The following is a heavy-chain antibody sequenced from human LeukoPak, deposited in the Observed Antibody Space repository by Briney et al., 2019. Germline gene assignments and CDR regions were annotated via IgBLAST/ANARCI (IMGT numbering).Heavy chain of an antibody. V-gene: IGHV1-2*02. D-gene: IGHD1-26*01. CDR2: INPNSGGP. CDR3: ARMGATIFDL. J-gene: IGHJ4*02. Sequence: ASVKVSCKASGYTFTDYYIHWVRQAPGQGLEWLGWINPNSGGPHYAQKFQDRVIMTRDTSIRTAYMGVSRLGSDDTAEYYCARMGATIFDLWGQGTLVTVSS. CDR1: GYTFTDYY.